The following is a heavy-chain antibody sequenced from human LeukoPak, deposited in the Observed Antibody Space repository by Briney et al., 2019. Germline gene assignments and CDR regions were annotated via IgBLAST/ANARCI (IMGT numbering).Heavy chain of an antibody. CDR1: GGSISSYY. V-gene: IGHV4-59*08. J-gene: IGHJ5*02. Sequence: SETLSLTCTVSGGSISSYYWSWIRQPPGKGLEWIGYIYYSGSTNYNPSLKSRVTISVDTSKNQFSLKLSSVTAADTAVYYCARSQHDSSGYYYDWFDPWGQGTLVTVSS. CDR3: ARSQHDSSGYYYDWFDP. CDR2: IYYSGST. D-gene: IGHD3-22*01.